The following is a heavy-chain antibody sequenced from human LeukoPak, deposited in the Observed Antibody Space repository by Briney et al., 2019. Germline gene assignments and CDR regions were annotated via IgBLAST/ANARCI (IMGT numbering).Heavy chain of an antibody. CDR2: INHSGST. J-gene: IGHJ5*02. D-gene: IGHD2-15*01. V-gene: IGHV4-34*01. CDR1: GFTFSTYN. Sequence: GSLRLSCAASGFTFSTYNMNWVRQAPGKGLEWIGEINHSGSTNYNPSLKSRVTISVDTSKNQFSLKLSSVTAADTAVYYCARGLVVVAATGSGFDPWGQGTLVTVSS. CDR3: ARGLVVVAATGSGFDP.